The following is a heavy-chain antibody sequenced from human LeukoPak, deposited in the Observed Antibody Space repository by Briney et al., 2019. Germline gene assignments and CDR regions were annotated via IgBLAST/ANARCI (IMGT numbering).Heavy chain of an antibody. Sequence: GGALRLSCAASRLTFSTYGLHWLHQAPGNRLVWLSRINTDGSTTTYADSVKGRLTISRDNAKNTLYLQMNSLRDEDTAVYYCARGAAGFHYFDYWGQGTLVTVSS. D-gene: IGHD6-13*01. J-gene: IGHJ4*02. CDR1: RLTFSTYG. V-gene: IGHV3-74*01. CDR3: ARGAAGFHYFDY. CDR2: INTDGSTT.